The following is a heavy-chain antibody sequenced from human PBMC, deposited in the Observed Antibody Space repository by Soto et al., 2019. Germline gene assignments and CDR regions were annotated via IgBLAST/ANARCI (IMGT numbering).Heavy chain of an antibody. Sequence: SETLSLTCTVSGGSISSYYWSWIRQPPGKGLEWIGYIYYSGSTNYNPSLKSRVTISVDTSKNQFSLKLSSVTAADTAMYYCARGLELRTNYYYGMDVWGQGTTVT. CDR2: IYYSGST. J-gene: IGHJ6*02. D-gene: IGHD1-7*01. CDR3: ARGLELRTNYYYGMDV. CDR1: GGSISSYY. V-gene: IGHV4-59*01.